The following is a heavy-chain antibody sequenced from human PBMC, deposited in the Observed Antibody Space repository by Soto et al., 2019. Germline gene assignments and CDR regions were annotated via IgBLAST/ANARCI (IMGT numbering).Heavy chain of an antibody. J-gene: IGHJ5*02. CDR2: IIPIFGTS. V-gene: IGHV1-69*01. Sequence: QVQLVQSGAELKKPGSSVKVSCKSSGGTFSNYAITWVRQAPGQGLEWMGGIIPIFGTSNYAQKFQGRVTFTADESITTTYMELSSLKSEDTAVYYCASRPRNGYNTWGQGTLFTVSS. D-gene: IGHD5-12*01. CDR3: ASRPRNGYNT. CDR1: GGTFSNYA.